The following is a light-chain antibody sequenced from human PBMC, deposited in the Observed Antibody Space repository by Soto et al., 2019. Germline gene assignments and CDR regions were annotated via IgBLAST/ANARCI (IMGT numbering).Light chain of an antibody. CDR3: QVYGSSSKT. CDR1: QSVSSSY. CDR2: GAS. Sequence: EIVLTQSPGTLSLSPGERATLSCRASQSVSSSYLAWYQQKPGQAPRLLIYGASTGATGIPDRFSGSGSGTDFTLTISRLEPEDFAVYVCQVYGSSSKTFGQGTKVDIK. J-gene: IGKJ1*01. V-gene: IGKV3-20*01.